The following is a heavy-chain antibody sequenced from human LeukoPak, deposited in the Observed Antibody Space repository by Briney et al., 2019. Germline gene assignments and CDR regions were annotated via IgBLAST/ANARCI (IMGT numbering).Heavy chain of an antibody. J-gene: IGHJ6*03. V-gene: IGHV5-51*01. CDR2: IYPGDSDT. CDR1: GYSFTSYW. D-gene: IGHD3-10*01. CDR3: ARGSVGPPPPVNYYYMDV. Sequence: KGGESLKISCKGSGYSFTSYWIGWVRQMPGKGLEWMGIIYPGDSDTRYSPSFQGQVTISADKSISTAYLQWSSLKASDTAMYYCARGSVGPPPPVNYYYMDVWGKGTTVTVSS.